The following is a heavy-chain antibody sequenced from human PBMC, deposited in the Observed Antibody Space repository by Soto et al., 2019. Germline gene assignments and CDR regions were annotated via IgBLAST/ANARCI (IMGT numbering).Heavy chain of an antibody. CDR3: AHSLSQLTRGIDYFDY. CDR1: GFSLSTSGVG. V-gene: IGHV2-5*02. D-gene: IGHD6-13*01. J-gene: IGHJ4*02. CDR2: IYWDDDK. Sequence: QITLKESGPTLVKPTQTLTLTCTFSGFSLSTSGVGVGWIRQPPGKALEWLALIYWDDDKRYSPSLKSRLTSTKDTSKNQVVLTMTNMDPVDTATYYCAHSLSQLTRGIDYFDYWGQGTLVTVSS.